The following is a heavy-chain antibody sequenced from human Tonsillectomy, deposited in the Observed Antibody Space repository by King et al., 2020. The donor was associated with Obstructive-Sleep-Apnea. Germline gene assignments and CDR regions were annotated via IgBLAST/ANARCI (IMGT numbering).Heavy chain of an antibody. Sequence: QLVQSGGGVVRPGGSLRLSCAASGFTFDDYGMTWVRQAPGKGLEWFSGINWNGGSTGCADSVKGRFTISRDNAKNSLYLQMNSLRAEDTALYHCARSGYGDYWFDPWGQGTLVTVSS. D-gene: IGHD4-17*01. CDR1: GFTFDDYG. CDR3: ARSGYGDYWFDP. V-gene: IGHV3-20*01. CDR2: INWNGGST. J-gene: IGHJ5*02.